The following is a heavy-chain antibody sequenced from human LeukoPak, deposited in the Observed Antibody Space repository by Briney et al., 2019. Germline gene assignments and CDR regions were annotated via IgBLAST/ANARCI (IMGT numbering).Heavy chain of an antibody. Sequence: SGTLSLTCTVSGDSINSLDLWSWVRQPPGKGLEWIGEMYLSGTTHSNPSVKSRVTISIDKSKNRFFLNLSSVTAADTAVYYCAGLVGRYSSGLYYYYFDYWGQGTLVTVSS. D-gene: IGHD3-22*01. CDR3: AGLVGRYSSGLYYYYFDY. J-gene: IGHJ4*02. V-gene: IGHV4-4*02. CDR1: GDSINSLDL. CDR2: MYLSGTT.